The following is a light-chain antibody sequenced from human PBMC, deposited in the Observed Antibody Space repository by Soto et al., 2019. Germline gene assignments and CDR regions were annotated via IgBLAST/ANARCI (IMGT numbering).Light chain of an antibody. CDR1: SSNIGSYNL. J-gene: IGLJ1*01. CDR3: CSFAGSGTQYV. Sequence: QSALTQPASVSGSLGQSITISCIGTSSNIGSYNLVSWYQHQPGKAPKIMIFEGSKRPSGVSNRFSGSRSGNTASLTISGLHAEDEADYYCCSFAGSGTQYVFGTGTKLTVL. V-gene: IGLV2-23*01. CDR2: EGS.